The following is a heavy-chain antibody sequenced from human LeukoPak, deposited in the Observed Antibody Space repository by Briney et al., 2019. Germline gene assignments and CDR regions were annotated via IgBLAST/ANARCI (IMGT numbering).Heavy chain of an antibody. V-gene: IGHV3-7*01. J-gene: IGHJ4*02. Sequence: GGSLRLSCAASGFTFSTYWMSWVRQAPGKGLEWLANIKQDGSEEYYVDSVKGRFTISRDNAKNSLFLQMNSLRVEDTAVFYCARDGFVGAADYWGQGTLVTVSS. CDR3: ARDGFVGAADY. D-gene: IGHD6-13*01. CDR1: GFTFSTYW. CDR2: IKQDGSEE.